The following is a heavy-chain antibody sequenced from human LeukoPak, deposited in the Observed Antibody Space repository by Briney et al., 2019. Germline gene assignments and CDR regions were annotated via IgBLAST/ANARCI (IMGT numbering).Heavy chain of an antibody. D-gene: IGHD3-10*01. CDR2: IKSKTDGGTT. J-gene: IGHJ4*02. V-gene: IGHV3-15*01. CDR1: GFTFSNAW. Sequence: PGGSLRLSCATSGFTFSNAWMSWVRQAPGKGLEWVGRIKSKTDGGTTDYAAPVKGRFTISRDDSKNTLYLQMNSLKTEDTAVYYCTTDYVLAYYYGSGSYSYWGQGTLVTVSS. CDR3: TTDYVLAYYYGSGSYSY.